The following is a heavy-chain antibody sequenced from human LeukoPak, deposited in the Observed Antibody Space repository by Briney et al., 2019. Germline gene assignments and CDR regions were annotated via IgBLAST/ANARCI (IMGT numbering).Heavy chain of an antibody. V-gene: IGHV3-30-3*01. CDR2: ISYDGSNK. CDR3: ARDPAAGVATAPAY. D-gene: IGHD5-12*01. J-gene: IGHJ4*02. Sequence: GGSLRLSCAASGFTFSSYAMHWVRQAPGKGLEWVAVISYDGSNKYYADSVKGRFTISRDNSKNTLYLQMNSLRVEDTAVYYCARDPAAGVATAPAYWGQGTLVTVSS. CDR1: GFTFSSYA.